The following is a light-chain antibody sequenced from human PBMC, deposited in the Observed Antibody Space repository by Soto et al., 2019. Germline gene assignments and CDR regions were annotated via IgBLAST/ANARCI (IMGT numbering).Light chain of an antibody. CDR2: GAS. V-gene: IGKV3-20*01. CDR1: QSVTSDF. CDR3: QRYGRSSLIFT. J-gene: IGKJ2*01. Sequence: ETVLTQSPGTLSLSPGERATLSCRASQSVTSDFLAWYQQKPGQAPRLLIYGASTTAAGVPDRFSGSGSGTEFALTITRLEPEDFAVDDCQRYGRSSLIFTFGQGTKLVV.